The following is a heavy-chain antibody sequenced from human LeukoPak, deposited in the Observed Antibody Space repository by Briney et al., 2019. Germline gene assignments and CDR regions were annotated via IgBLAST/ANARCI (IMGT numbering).Heavy chain of an antibody. D-gene: IGHD6-13*01. CDR1: GFTFSSYS. J-gene: IGHJ4*02. CDR3: ARGPWRSSW. CDR2: ISSRSSYI. Sequence: GGSLRLSCAASGFTFSSYSMNWVRQAPGKGLEWVSSISSRSSYIYYADSVKGRFTISRDNAKNSLYLQMNSLRAEDTAVYYCARGPWRSSWWGQGTLVTVSP. V-gene: IGHV3-21*01.